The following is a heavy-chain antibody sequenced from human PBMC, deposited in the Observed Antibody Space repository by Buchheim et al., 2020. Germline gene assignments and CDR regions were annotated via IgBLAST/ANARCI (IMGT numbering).Heavy chain of an antibody. Sequence: EVQLVESGGGLVKPGGSLRLSCAASGFTFSSYSMNWVRQAPGKGLEWVSSISSSSSYIYYADSVKGRFTISRDNAKSSLYLQMNSLRAEDTAVYYCARDRATVTPYGYYYYGMDVWGQGTT. CDR1: GFTFSSYS. D-gene: IGHD4-17*01. J-gene: IGHJ6*02. CDR3: ARDRATVTPYGYYYYGMDV. V-gene: IGHV3-21*01. CDR2: ISSSSSYI.